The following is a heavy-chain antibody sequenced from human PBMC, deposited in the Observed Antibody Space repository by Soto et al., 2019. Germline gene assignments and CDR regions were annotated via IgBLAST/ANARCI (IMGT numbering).Heavy chain of an antibody. CDR3: AKGLISGSWYGAG. D-gene: IGHD6-13*01. Sequence: EVHLLESGGGLVQPGESLRLSCGASGFTFSSCVMSWVRQAPGKGLEWVSCITDSGTGTYYADSVKGRFTISRDISKNTRFLQLNRLRAESTGVYYCAKGLISGSWYGAGWGQGSLVTVSS. V-gene: IGHV3-23*01. J-gene: IGHJ4*03. CDR2: ITDSGTGT. CDR1: GFTFSSCV.